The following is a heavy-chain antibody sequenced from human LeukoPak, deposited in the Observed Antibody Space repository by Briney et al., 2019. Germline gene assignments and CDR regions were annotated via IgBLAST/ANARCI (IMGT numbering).Heavy chain of an antibody. CDR3: ARDRSGLWFGELSFGGSYMDV. CDR1: GFTFSSYS. Sequence: GGSLRLSCAASGFTFSSYSMNWVRQAPGKGLEWVSSISSSSSYMYYADSVKGRFTISRDNAKNSLYLQMNSLRAEDTAVYYCARDRSGLWFGELSFGGSYMDVWGKGATVTVSS. D-gene: IGHD3-10*01. CDR2: ISSSSSYM. V-gene: IGHV3-21*01. J-gene: IGHJ6*03.